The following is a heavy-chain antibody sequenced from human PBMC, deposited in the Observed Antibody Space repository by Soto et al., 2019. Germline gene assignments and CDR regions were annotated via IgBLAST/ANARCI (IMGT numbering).Heavy chain of an antibody. D-gene: IGHD3-22*01. CDR3: VKKDGTDGYYDAFDI. V-gene: IGHV3-23*01. CDR1: GFTFSNYA. J-gene: IGHJ3*02. CDR2: ISGSGAST. Sequence: PGGSLRLSCAVSGFTFSNYAMSWVRQAPGKGLDWVSAISGSGASTYNADSVKGRFTISRDNSKNTLYLQMNSLRAEDTALYYCVKKDGTDGYYDAFDIWGQGTMVTVSS.